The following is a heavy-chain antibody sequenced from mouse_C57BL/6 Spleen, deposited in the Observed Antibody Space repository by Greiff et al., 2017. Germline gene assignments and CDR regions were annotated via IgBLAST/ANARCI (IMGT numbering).Heavy chain of an antibody. V-gene: IGHV1-42*01. Sequence: EVQLQQSGPELVKPGASVKISCKASGYSFTGYYMNWVKQSPEKSLEWIGEINPSTGGTTYNQKFKAKATLTVDKSSSTAYMQLKGLTSEDSAVYYYARGYDYGSSYGYWGQGTTLTVSS. CDR3: ARGYDYGSSYGY. J-gene: IGHJ2*01. D-gene: IGHD1-1*01. CDR1: GYSFTGYY. CDR2: INPSTGGT.